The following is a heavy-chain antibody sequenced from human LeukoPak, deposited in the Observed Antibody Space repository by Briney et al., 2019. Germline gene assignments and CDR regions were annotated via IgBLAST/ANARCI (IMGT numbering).Heavy chain of an antibody. V-gene: IGHV4-30-2*01. Sequence: SQTLSLTCAVSGGSISSGGYSWSWIRQPPGKGLEWIGYIYHSGSTYYNPSLKSRVTISVDRSKNQFSLKLSSVTAADTAVYFCARIYDNSGYYYLHNWGQGTLVTVSS. CDR3: ARIYDNSGYYYLHN. CDR1: GGSISSGGYS. D-gene: IGHD3-22*01. J-gene: IGHJ4*02. CDR2: IYHSGST.